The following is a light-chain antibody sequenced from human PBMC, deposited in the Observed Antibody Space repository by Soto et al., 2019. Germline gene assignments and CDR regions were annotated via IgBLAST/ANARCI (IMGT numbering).Light chain of an antibody. CDR3: RSYAGSNNFV. Sequence: QSALTQPPSASGSPGQSVTISCTGTSSDVGGYNYVSWYQQHPGKAPKLMIYEVSKRPSGVPDRFSGSKSGNTASLTVSGFQAEDEADYYCRSYAGSNNFVFGTGTKVTVL. CDR2: EVS. V-gene: IGLV2-8*01. CDR1: SSDVGGYNY. J-gene: IGLJ1*01.